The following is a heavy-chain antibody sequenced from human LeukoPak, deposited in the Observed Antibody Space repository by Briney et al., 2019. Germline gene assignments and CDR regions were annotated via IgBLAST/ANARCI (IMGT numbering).Heavy chain of an antibody. D-gene: IGHD5-18*01. Sequence: GESLKISCKGSGYSFTSYWIGWVRQVPGKGLEWMGIIYPGDSDTIYSPSFKGQVTISADKSISTVYLQWSSLKASDTAMYYCARPREGYSYGYNDAFDIWGQGTMVTVSS. CDR1: GYSFTSYW. J-gene: IGHJ3*02. CDR2: IYPGDSDT. CDR3: ARPREGYSYGYNDAFDI. V-gene: IGHV5-51*01.